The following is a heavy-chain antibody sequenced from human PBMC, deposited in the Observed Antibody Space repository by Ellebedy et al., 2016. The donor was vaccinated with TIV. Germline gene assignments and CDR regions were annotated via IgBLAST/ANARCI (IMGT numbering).Heavy chain of an antibody. Sequence: GGSLRLSXAASGFTFSSYAMHWVRQAPGKGLEWVAVISYDGSNKYYADSVKGRFTISRDNSKNTLYLQMNSLRAEDSAVYYCARVARSSSTLDIWGQGTMVTVSS. CDR1: GFTFSSYA. V-gene: IGHV3-30-3*01. CDR3: ARVARSSSTLDI. D-gene: IGHD6-6*01. J-gene: IGHJ3*02. CDR2: ISYDGSNK.